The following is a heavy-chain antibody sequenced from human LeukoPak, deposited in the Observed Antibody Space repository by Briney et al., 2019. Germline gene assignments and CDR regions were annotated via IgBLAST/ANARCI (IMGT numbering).Heavy chain of an antibody. J-gene: IGHJ4*02. Sequence: SGGSLRLSGAASGFTFSSYSMNWVRQAPGKGLEWVSYISSSSSTIYYADSVKGRFTISRDNAKNSLYLQMNSLRAEDTAVYYCARVPIATSRGWPLDYWGQGTLVTVSS. CDR1: GFTFSSYS. V-gene: IGHV3-48*01. CDR2: ISSSSSTI. D-gene: IGHD6-19*01. CDR3: ARVPIATSRGWPLDY.